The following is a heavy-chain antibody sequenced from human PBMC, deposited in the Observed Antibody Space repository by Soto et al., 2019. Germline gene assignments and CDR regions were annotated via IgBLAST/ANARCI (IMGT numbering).Heavy chain of an antibody. Sequence: PXXTLSLTCTVTGXSLSSRGYYWGWIRQPPGKGLEWIGSIYYSGSTYNKQSLRSRVSMSIDTSKEQFSLKLKSVTAADTALYFCARQRTSVVTQAYFDVWGPGSLGTVSS. CDR3: ARQRTSVVTQAYFDV. CDR2: IYYSGST. V-gene: IGHV4-39*01. J-gene: IGHJ4*02. D-gene: IGHD2-21*02. CDR1: GXSLSSRGYY.